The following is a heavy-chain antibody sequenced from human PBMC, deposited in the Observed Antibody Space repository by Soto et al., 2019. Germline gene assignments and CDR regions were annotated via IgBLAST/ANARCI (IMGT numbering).Heavy chain of an antibody. J-gene: IGHJ4*02. CDR3: AKDFDRYYYDSSGYLGQYYFDY. CDR1: GFTFSSYA. CDR2: IRGSGGST. D-gene: IGHD3-22*01. Sequence: RLSCAASGFTFSSYAMSWVRQAPGKGMEWVKAIRGSGGSTYYADSVKGRFTISRDNSKNTLYLQMNSLRAEDTAVYYCAKDFDRYYYDSSGYLGQYYFDYWGQGTLVTVSS. V-gene: IGHV3-23*01.